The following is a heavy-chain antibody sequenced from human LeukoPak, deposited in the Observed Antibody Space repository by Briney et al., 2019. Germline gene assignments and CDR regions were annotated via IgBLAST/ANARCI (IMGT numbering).Heavy chain of an antibody. CDR1: GGSISSYY. CDR3: ARAGPSSSCCGWFDP. D-gene: IGHD6-6*01. J-gene: IGHJ5*02. V-gene: IGHV4-59*06. CDR2: IHYSGAT. Sequence: SETLSLTCTVSGGSISSYYWSWIRQLPGEGLEWIGYIHYSGATYHNPSLKSRAIISVDTSNNQFSLKLSSVTAADTAFYYCARAGPSSSCCGWFDPWGQGTLVTVSS.